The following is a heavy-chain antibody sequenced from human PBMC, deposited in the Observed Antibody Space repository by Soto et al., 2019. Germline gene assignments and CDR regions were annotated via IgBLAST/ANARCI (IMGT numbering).Heavy chain of an antibody. V-gene: IGHV3-66*01. D-gene: IGHD5-12*01. CDR3: ARDPDIEGMFDP. CDR2: IYSGGST. J-gene: IGHJ5*02. Sequence: GGSLRLSCAASGFTVSSNYMSWVRQAPGKGLEWVSVIYSGGSTYYADSVKGRFTISRDNSKNTLYLQMNSLRAEDTAVYYCARDPDIEGMFDPWGHGTLVTVSS. CDR1: GFTVSSNY.